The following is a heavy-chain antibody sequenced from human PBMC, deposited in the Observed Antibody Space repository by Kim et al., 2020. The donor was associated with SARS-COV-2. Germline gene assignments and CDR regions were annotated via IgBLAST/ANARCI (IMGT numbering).Heavy chain of an antibody. CDR1: GYSISSGYY. J-gene: IGHJ4*02. D-gene: IGHD3-10*01. Sequence: SETLSLTCTVSGYSISSGYYWGWIRQPPGKGLEWIGSIYHSGSTYYNPSLKSRVTISVDTSKNQFSLKLSSVTAADTAVYYCARAGHYYGSGLYYFDYWGQGTLVTVSS. CDR2: IYHSGST. V-gene: IGHV4-38-2*02. CDR3: ARAGHYYGSGLYYFDY.